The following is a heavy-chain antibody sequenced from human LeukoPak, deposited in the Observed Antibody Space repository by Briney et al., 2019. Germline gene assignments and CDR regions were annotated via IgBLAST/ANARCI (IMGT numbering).Heavy chain of an antibody. D-gene: IGHD7-27*01. J-gene: IGHJ4*02. CDR2: IYYSGST. CDR1: GGSISSYY. Sequence: SETLSLTCTVSGGSISSYYWSWIRQPPRKGLEWIGSIYYSGSTNYNPSLKSRVTISVDTSKNQFSLKLSSVTAADTALYYCARDAPSATGELDYWGQGTLVTVSS. CDR3: ARDAPSATGELDY. V-gene: IGHV4-59*12.